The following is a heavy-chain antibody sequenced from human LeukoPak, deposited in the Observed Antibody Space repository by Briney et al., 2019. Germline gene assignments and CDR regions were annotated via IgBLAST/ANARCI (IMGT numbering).Heavy chain of an antibody. Sequence: GGSLRLSCAASGFTFSSYSMSWVRQAPGKGLEWVSAISGSGGSTYYADYVKGRFTISRDNSKSTLYLQMNSLRAEDTAVYYCGGSSWYVGNHVDYWGQGTLVTVSS. V-gene: IGHV3-23*01. D-gene: IGHD6-13*01. J-gene: IGHJ4*02. CDR1: GFTFSSYS. CDR3: GGSSWYVGNHVDY. CDR2: ISGSGGST.